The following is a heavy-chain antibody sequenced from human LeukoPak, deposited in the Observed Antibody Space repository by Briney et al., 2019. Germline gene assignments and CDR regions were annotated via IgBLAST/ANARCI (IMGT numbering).Heavy chain of an antibody. V-gene: IGHV3-30*02. CDR1: GFTFSSYG. D-gene: IGHD2-2*01. J-gene: IGHJ4*02. Sequence: GGSLRLSCAASGFTFSSYGMHWVRQAPGKGLEWVAFIRYDGSNKYYADSVKGRFTISRDNSKNTLYLQMNSLRAEDTAVYYCAKAWRSSTNCDYWGQGTLVTVSS. CDR3: AKAWRSSTNCDY. CDR2: IRYDGSNK.